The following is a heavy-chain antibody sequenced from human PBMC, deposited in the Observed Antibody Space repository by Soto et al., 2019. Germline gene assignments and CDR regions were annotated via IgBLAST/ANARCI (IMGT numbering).Heavy chain of an antibody. CDR1: GGTYGSYT. J-gene: IGHJ6*02. D-gene: IGHD3-22*01. Sequence: SVKVSCKASGGTYGSYTISWVRQAPGQGLEWMGRIIPRLAVANYAQKFQGRVTITADKSTNTAYMELSSLRSEDTAVYYCARVGYYYDSSGYINYYYYGMDVWGQGTTVTVSS. V-gene: IGHV1-69*02. CDR3: ARVGYYYDSSGYINYYYYGMDV. CDR2: IIPRLAVA.